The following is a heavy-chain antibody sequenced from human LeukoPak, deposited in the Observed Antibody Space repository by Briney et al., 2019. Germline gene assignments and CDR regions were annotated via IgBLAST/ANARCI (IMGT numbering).Heavy chain of an antibody. CDR1: GFTVSTNC. D-gene: IGHD1-26*01. Sequence: QPGGSLRLSCAASGFTVSTNCMTWIRQAPGKGLEWVSVMYTLGNTNYADSVRGRFTISRDNSKNTLYLQMNSLRAEDTAVYYCAGYGGSYPYYMDVWGKGTTVTISS. V-gene: IGHV3-66*01. CDR3: AGYGGSYPYYMDV. J-gene: IGHJ6*03. CDR2: MYTLGNT.